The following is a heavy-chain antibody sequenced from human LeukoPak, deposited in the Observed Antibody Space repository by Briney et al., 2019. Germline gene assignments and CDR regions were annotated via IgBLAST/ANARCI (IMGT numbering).Heavy chain of an antibody. CDR3: ASFGMETHDAFDI. J-gene: IGHJ3*02. D-gene: IGHD3-3*01. V-gene: IGHV1-2*06. CDR2: INPNSGGT. Sequence: ASEKVSCKASGDTFTGYYMHWVRQAPGQGLEWMGRINPNSGGTNYAQKFQGRVTMTRDTSISTAYMELSRLRSDDTAVYYCASFGMETHDAFDIWGQGTMVTVSS. CDR1: GDTFTGYY.